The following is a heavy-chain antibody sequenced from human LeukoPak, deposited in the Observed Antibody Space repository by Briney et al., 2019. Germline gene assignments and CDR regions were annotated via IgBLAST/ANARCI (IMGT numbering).Heavy chain of an antibody. Sequence: SGGSLRLSCAASGFTFSSYWMHWVRQAPGKGLVWVSRINSDGSSTSYADSVKGRFTISRDNAKNTLYLQMNSLRAEDTAVYYCAKTEVAGPILGDYWGQGTLVTVSS. CDR3: AKTEVAGPILGDY. CDR1: GFTFSSYW. J-gene: IGHJ4*02. D-gene: IGHD6-19*01. V-gene: IGHV3-74*01. CDR2: INSDGSST.